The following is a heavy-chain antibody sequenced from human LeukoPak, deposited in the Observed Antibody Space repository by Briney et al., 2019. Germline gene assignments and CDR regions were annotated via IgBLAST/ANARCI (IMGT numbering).Heavy chain of an antibody. CDR3: ARRHRGYDAFDI. CDR2: IYYSGST. V-gene: IGHV4-59*08. J-gene: IGHJ3*02. CDR1: GGSISSYY. D-gene: IGHD5-12*01. Sequence: SETLSLTCTVSGGSISSYYWSWIRQPPGKGLEWIGYIYYSGSTNYNPSLKSRVTISVDTSKNQFSLKLSSVTAADTAVYYCARRHRGYDAFDIWGQGTMVTVSS.